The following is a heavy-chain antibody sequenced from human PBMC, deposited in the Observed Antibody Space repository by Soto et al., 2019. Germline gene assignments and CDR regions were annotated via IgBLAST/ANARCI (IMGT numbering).Heavy chain of an antibody. D-gene: IGHD6-6*01. CDR3: AKDPEYRTSSLRNYFEY. V-gene: IGHV3-30*18. J-gene: IGHJ4*02. CDR2: ILYDGSEK. CDR1: GFTFSSYG. Sequence: HPGGSLRLSCAASGFTFSSYGMHWVRQAPGKGLEWVAVILYDGSEKWFADSVKGRFTISRDNSKNTLYLQMNSLRAEDTAMYYCAKDPEYRTSSLRNYFEYWGQGTSDTAST.